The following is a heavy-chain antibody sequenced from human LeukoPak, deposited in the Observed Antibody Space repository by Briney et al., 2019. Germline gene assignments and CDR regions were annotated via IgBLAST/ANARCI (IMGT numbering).Heavy chain of an antibody. D-gene: IGHD3-22*01. V-gene: IGHV3-23*01. CDR2: ISGGGANT. CDR3: ARGRSGYGPFDAFDI. Sequence: GGSLRLSCTPSAYTFSSYAMTWVRQAPGEGLEWVSAISGGGANTYYADSVKGRFAASRDKSKDTLYLQMRSLRAEDAAVYYCARGRSGYGPFDAFDIWGHGAWVTVSS. CDR1: AYTFSSYA. J-gene: IGHJ3*02.